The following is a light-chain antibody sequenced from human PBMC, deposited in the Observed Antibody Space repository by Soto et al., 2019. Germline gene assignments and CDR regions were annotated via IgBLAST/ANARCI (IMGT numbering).Light chain of an antibody. J-gene: IGKJ1*01. V-gene: IGKV1-39*01. Sequence: DIQVTQSPSSLSASVGDRVTITCRASQSISSYLNWYQQNPGKAPKLRIDAASSLQRGVPSRFSGSGSGTDVTLTISSLQPEDFATYYCQQSYSTPWTFGQGTKVDIK. CDR2: AAS. CDR3: QQSYSTPWT. CDR1: QSISSY.